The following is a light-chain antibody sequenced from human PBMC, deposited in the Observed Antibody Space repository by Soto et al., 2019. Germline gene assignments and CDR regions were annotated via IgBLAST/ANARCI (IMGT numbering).Light chain of an antibody. Sequence: SQMTQSPSTLSASGGNRVTMTCRASQSIRSWLAWYQQKPGKAPKLMIYAAYSLQSGVPSTFSGSGSGTDFTLTISRLEPEDFAVYYCEQYNNWFSITCGQGTRLEIK. CDR1: QSIRSW. J-gene: IGKJ5*01. CDR3: EQYNNWFSIT. CDR2: AAY. V-gene: IGKV1-5*01.